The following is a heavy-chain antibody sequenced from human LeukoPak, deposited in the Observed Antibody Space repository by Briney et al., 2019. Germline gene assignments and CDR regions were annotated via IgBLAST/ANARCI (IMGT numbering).Heavy chain of an antibody. V-gene: IGHV3-74*01. D-gene: IGHD3/OR15-3a*01. Sequence: GGSLRLSCAASGFTFSSYWMHWVRQAPGKGLVWVSRINSDGSSTSYADSVKGRFTISRDNAKNTQYLQMNSLRAEDTAVYYCARDDSLTGDAFDIWGQGTMVTVSS. CDR1: GFTFSSYW. J-gene: IGHJ3*02. CDR2: INSDGSST. CDR3: ARDDSLTGDAFDI.